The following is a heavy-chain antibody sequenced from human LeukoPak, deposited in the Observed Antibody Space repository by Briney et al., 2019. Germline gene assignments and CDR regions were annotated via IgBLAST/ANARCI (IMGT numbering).Heavy chain of an antibody. J-gene: IGHJ5*02. V-gene: IGHV1-69-2*01. CDR1: AYTFTDYY. CDR3: ATEQMITFGGVIATNNWFDP. Sequence: ATVIISCKASAYTFTDYYMHWGQQAPGKGREGMGRVDPEDGETIYAEKFQGRVTITADTSTDTAYMELSSLRSEDTAVYYCATEQMITFGGVIATNNWFDPWGQGTLVTVPS. CDR2: VDPEDGET. D-gene: IGHD3-16*02.